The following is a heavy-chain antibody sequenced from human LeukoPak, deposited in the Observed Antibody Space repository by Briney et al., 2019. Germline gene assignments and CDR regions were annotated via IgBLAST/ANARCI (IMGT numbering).Heavy chain of an antibody. J-gene: IGHJ4*02. CDR1: GFTFSNYE. CDR3: ARGGSFVEY. V-gene: IGHV3-48*03. Sequence: GGSLRLSCAASGFTFSNYEMHWVRRAPGKGLEWVSYISSGGSTVYYADSVKGRFTVSRDNAKNPLYLQISSLRAEDTAVYYCARGGSFVEYWGQGTLVSVSS. D-gene: IGHD3-10*01. CDR2: ISSGGSTV.